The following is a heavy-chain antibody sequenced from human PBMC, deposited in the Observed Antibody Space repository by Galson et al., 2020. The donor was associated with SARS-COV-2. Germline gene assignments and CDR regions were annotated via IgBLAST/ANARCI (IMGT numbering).Heavy chain of an antibody. Sequence: SETLSLTCTVSGGSISSGGYYWSWIRQHPGKGLEWIGYIYYSGSTYYNPSLKSRVTISVDTSKNQFSLKLSSVTAADTAVYYCARVPRGELYYYYYMDVWGKGTTVTVSS. J-gene: IGHJ6*03. V-gene: IGHV4-31*03. CDR1: GGSISSGGYY. CDR3: ARVPRGELYYYYYMDV. CDR2: IYYSGST. D-gene: IGHD3-16*01.